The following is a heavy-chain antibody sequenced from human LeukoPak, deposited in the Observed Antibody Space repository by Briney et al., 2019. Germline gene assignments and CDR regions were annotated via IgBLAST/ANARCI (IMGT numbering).Heavy chain of an antibody. CDR2: ISGSNSYI. V-gene: IGHV3-21*06. Sequence: GGSLRLSCAASGLTFSNFCMNWVRQTPGKGLEWVSAISGSNSYIYYADSVRGRFTISRDNSKNTLYLQMNSLRAEDTAVYFCAKSEITGTTRAPNWFDPRGQRTLVTVSS. J-gene: IGHJ5*02. CDR1: GLTFSNFC. D-gene: IGHD1-7*01. CDR3: AKSEITGTTRAPNWFDP.